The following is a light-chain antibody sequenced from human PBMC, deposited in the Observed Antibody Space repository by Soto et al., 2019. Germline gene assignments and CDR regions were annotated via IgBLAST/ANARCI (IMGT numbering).Light chain of an antibody. Sequence: DIQMTQSPSSLSASVGDRVTITCRASQGISNYFAWYQQKPGKIPKLLIYDATTLHSGGPSRFSGSGFGTDFTLTISSLQPEDVATFYCQKYDSEPFTFGPGTKVDIK. V-gene: IGKV1-27*01. J-gene: IGKJ3*01. CDR3: QKYDSEPFT. CDR1: QGISNY. CDR2: DAT.